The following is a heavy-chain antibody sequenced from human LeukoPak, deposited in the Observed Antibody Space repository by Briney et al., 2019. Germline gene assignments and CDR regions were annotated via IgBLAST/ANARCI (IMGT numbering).Heavy chain of an antibody. V-gene: IGHV3-23*01. CDR2: ITGSGGTT. CDR1: EFTFSGYA. D-gene: IGHD3-10*01. Sequence: PGGSLRLSCAASEFTFSGYAMSWVRQPPGKGLEWVSTITGSGGTTYYADSVKGRFTISRDNSKNTLYLQMNSLRAEDTAVYYCARTVSGSYSYQGGDYWGQGTLVTVSS. J-gene: IGHJ4*02. CDR3: ARTVSGSYSYQGGDY.